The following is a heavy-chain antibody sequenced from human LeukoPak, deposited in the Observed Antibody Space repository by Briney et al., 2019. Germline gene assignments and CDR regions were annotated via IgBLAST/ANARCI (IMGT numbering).Heavy chain of an antibody. CDR3: ARSPTKRVPEDY. CDR2: IFHSGST. D-gene: IGHD2-2*01. J-gene: IGHJ4*02. Sequence: SETLSLTCAVSGGSISSYYWTWVRQPPGKGLEWIGQIFHSGSTTYSPSLKSRVTISVDKSKNQFSLRLTSVTAADTAVYYCARSPTKRVPEDYWGQGTLVTVSS. V-gene: IGHV4-34*12. CDR1: GGSISSYY.